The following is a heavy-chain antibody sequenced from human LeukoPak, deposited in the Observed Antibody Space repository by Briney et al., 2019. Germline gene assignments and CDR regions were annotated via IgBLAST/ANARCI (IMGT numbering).Heavy chain of an antibody. CDR3: ARGGAGVTTLGRGIDY. V-gene: IGHV4-59*01. J-gene: IGHJ4*02. CDR2: IYYSGST. CDR1: GGSISTYY. D-gene: IGHD4-23*01. Sequence: SETLSLTCTVSGGSISTYYWSWIRQPPGKGLELMGYIYYSGSTKYNPSLKSRVTISVDTSKNQFSVNLNSVTAADTAVYYCARGGAGVTTLGRGIDYWGQGTLVTVSS.